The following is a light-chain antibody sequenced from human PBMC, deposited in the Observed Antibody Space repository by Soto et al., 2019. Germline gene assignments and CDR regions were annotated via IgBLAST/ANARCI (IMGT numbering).Light chain of an antibody. V-gene: IGKV1-5*03. CDR3: QQSYSTWT. CDR1: QSISSW. CDR2: KAS. Sequence: DIQMTQSPSTLSASVVDRVTITCRASQSISSWVAWYQQKPGKGPKLLIYKASHLESGVPSRFSGSGSGTEFTLTISSLQPDDFATYYCQQSYSTWTFGQGTKVDIK. J-gene: IGKJ1*01.